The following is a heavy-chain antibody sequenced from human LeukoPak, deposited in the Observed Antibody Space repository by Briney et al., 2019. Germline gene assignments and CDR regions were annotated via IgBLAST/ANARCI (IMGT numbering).Heavy chain of an antibody. CDR2: IYHSGST. CDR1: GYSISSGYY. J-gene: IGHJ3*02. Sequence: PSETLSLTCTVSGYSISSGYYWGWIRQPPGKGLEWIGSIYHSGSTYYNPSLKSRVTISVDTSKNQFSLKLSSVTAADTAVYYCAREQQLVLGAFDIWGQGTMVTVSS. V-gene: IGHV4-38-2*02. D-gene: IGHD6-13*01. CDR3: AREQQLVLGAFDI.